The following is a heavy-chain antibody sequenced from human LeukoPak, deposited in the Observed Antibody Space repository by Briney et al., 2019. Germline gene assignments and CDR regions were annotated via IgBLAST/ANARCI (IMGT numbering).Heavy chain of an antibody. CDR2: ISGSGGST. Sequence: GGFLRLSCAASGFTFSSYAMSWVRQAPGKGLEWVSAISGSGGSTYYADSVKGRFTISRDNSKNTLYLQMNSLRAEDTAVYYCATLFYYDILTGYSNFDYWGQGTLVTVSS. V-gene: IGHV3-23*01. CDR3: ATLFYYDILTGYSNFDY. J-gene: IGHJ4*02. D-gene: IGHD3-9*01. CDR1: GFTFSSYA.